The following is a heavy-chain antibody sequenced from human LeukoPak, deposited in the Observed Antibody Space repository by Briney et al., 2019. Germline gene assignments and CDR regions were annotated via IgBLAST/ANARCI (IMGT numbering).Heavy chain of an antibody. D-gene: IGHD1-26*01. CDR1: GYTFTGYY. CDR3: GRSAGATDAFDI. V-gene: IGHV1-2*02. J-gene: IGHJ3*02. Sequence: ASVKVSCKASGYTFTGYYMHWVRQAPGQGLEWVGWINPNSGGTNYAQKFQGRVTMTRDTSISTAYMELSRLRSDDTAVYYCGRSAGATDAFDIWGQGTMVTVSS. CDR2: INPNSGGT.